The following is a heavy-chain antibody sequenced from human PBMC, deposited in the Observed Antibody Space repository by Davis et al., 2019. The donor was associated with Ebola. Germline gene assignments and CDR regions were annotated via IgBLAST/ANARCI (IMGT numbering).Heavy chain of an antibody. CDR2: INSDGSST. J-gene: IGHJ4*02. Sequence: PGGSLRLSCAASGFTFSSYWMHWVRQAPGKGLVWVSRINSDGSSTSYADSVKGRFTISRDNAKNTLYLQMNSLRAEDTAVYYCARDRSRTCYTGGYCTNGVSNWGQGTLVTVSS. V-gene: IGHV3-74*01. D-gene: IGHD2-8*01. CDR1: GFTFSSYW. CDR3: ARDRSRTCYTGGYCTNGVSN.